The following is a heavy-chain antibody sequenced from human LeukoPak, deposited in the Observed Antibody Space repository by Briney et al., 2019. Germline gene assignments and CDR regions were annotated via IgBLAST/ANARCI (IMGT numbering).Heavy chain of an antibody. CDR2: IYYSGST. CDR1: GGSFSGYY. D-gene: IGHD3-22*01. Sequence: SETLSLTCAVYGGSFSGYYWGWIRQPPGKGLEWIGSIYYSGSTYYNPSLKSRVTISVDTSKNQFSLKLSSVTAADTAVYYCARDLDYYDSSGYYVGEAFDIWGQGTMVTVSS. J-gene: IGHJ3*02. V-gene: IGHV4-34*01. CDR3: ARDLDYYDSSGYYVGEAFDI.